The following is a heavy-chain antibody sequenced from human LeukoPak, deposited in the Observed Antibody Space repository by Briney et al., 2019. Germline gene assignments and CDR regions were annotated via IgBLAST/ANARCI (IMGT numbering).Heavy chain of an antibody. J-gene: IGHJ4*02. CDR3: AKEGAAAGYPAHY. D-gene: IGHD6-13*01. CDR2: IKQDGSEK. Sequence: GGSRRFSGAASGFTFSSYWMSWVGQAPGKGLNWVANIKQDGSEKYYVDSVKGRFTISRDNAKNSLYLQMNSLRAEDTAVYYCAKEGAAAGYPAHYWGQGTLVTVSS. V-gene: IGHV3-7*03. CDR1: GFTFSSYW.